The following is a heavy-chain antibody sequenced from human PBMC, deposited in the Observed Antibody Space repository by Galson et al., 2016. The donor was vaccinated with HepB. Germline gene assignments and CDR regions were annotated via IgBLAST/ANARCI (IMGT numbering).Heavy chain of an antibody. J-gene: IGHJ4*02. V-gene: IGHV3-23*01. Sequence: SLRLSCAASGFTFRNYGTTWVRQAPGKGLEWVSTQQGRCDANTSADSVKGRFTISRDNSTNSLFLQMNSVRADDTAVYYCAQAPSHWVDGTSGYWGQGTLVTVSS. D-gene: IGHD1-26*01. CDR2: QQGRCDAN. CDR1: GFTFRNYG. CDR3: AQAPSHWVDGTSGY.